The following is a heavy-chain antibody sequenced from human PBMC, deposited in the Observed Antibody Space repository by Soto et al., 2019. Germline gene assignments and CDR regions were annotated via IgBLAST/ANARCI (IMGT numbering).Heavy chain of an antibody. CDR2: IYYSGNT. CDR1: GASTISSSYC. Sequence: PSETLSLTCTVSGASTISSSYCWVWIRQPPGKGLEWIGTIYYSGNTYYNLSLKSRVTISVDTSKDQFSLNLSSVTAADTALYYCATRILGYVVVVTPTPHHFDYWGQGTLVTVSS. J-gene: IGHJ4*02. D-gene: IGHD2-21*02. V-gene: IGHV4-39*01. CDR3: ATRILGYVVVVTPTPHHFDY.